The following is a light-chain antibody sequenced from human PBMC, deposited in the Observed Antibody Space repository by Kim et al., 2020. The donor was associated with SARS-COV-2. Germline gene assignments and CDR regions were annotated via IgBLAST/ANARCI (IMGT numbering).Light chain of an antibody. Sequence: LSPGQRATLSCRDSQSVSSTYFAWYQQKPGQAPRLLIYGASNRATGIPDRFSGSGSGTDFTLTISRLEPEDFVVYYCQQYGSAPRTFGQGTKLEI. CDR1: QSVSSTY. CDR3: QQYGSAPRT. J-gene: IGKJ2*01. V-gene: IGKV3-20*01. CDR2: GAS.